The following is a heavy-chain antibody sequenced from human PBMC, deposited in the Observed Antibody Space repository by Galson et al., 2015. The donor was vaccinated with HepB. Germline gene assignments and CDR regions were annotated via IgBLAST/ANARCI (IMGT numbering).Heavy chain of an antibody. D-gene: IGHD5-18*01. CDR2: IYPGDSDT. J-gene: IGHJ2*01. CDR1: GYSFTSYW. CDR3: AKGRVDTAMAYWYFDL. Sequence: QSGAEVKKPGESLKISCKGSGYSFTSYWIGWVRQMPGKGLEWMGIIYPGDSDTRYSPSFQGQVTISADKSISTAYLQWSSLKASDTAMYYCAKGRVDTAMAYWYFDLWGRGTLVTVSS. V-gene: IGHV5-51*01.